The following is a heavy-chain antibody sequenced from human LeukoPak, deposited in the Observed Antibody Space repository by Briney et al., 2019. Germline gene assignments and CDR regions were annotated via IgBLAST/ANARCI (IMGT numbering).Heavy chain of an antibody. V-gene: IGHV4-34*01. CDR2: INHSGST. CDR3: ARGWRDGYNLPFDY. J-gene: IGHJ4*02. D-gene: IGHD5-24*01. Sequence: MSSETLSLTRAVYGGSFSGYYWSWIRQPPGKGLEWIGEINHSGSTNYNPSLKSRVTISVDTSKNQFSLKLSSVTAADTAVYYCARGWRDGYNLPFDYWGQGTLVTVSS. CDR1: GGSFSGYY.